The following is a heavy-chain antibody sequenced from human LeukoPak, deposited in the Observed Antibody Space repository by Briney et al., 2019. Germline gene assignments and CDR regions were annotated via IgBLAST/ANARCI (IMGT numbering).Heavy chain of an antibody. D-gene: IGHD2-15*01. Sequence: GGSLRLSCAASGFTFSSYAIHWVRQAPGRGLEWVAFIRYDGSDKYYADSVKGRFTISRDNSKNTLYLQMNSLRAEDTAVYYCAKVAVAASHYYHYMDVWGKGTTVTVSS. J-gene: IGHJ6*03. V-gene: IGHV3-30*02. CDR3: AKVAVAASHYYHYMDV. CDR2: IRYDGSDK. CDR1: GFTFSSYA.